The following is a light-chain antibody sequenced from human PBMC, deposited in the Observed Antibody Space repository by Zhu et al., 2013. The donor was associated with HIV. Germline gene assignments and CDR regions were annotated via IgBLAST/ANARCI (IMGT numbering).Light chain of an antibody. Sequence: EIVMTQSPATLSVSPGERATLSCRASQSVGTFLAWYQQQPGQAPRLLISDAFNRTTGIPARFSGFGSATDFTLTVSSLEPEDSAVYYCQQRITWPFTFGQGTRLEIK. J-gene: IGKJ5*01. CDR1: QSVGTF. CDR2: DAF. V-gene: IGKV3-11*01. CDR3: QQRITWPFT.